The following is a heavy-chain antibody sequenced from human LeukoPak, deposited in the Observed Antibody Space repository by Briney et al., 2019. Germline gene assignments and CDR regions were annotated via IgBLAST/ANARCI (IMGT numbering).Heavy chain of an antibody. CDR2: ISSSSSYI. CDR1: GFTFSSYS. CDR3: ARDWDGSYFPLADY. V-gene: IGHV3-21*01. J-gene: IGHJ4*02. D-gene: IGHD1-26*01. Sequence: GGSLRLSCAASGFTFSSYSMNWVRQAPGKGLEWVSSISSSSSYIYYADSVKGRFTISRDNAKNSLYLQMNSLRAEDTAVYYCARDWDGSYFPLADYWGQGTLVTASS.